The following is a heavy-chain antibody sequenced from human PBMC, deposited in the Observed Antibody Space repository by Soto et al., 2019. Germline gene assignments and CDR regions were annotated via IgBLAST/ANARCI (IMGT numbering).Heavy chain of an antibody. CDR3: ASDSSSSYYYGMDV. D-gene: IGHD6-6*01. CDR2: IYYSGST. V-gene: IGHV4-31*03. J-gene: IGHJ6*02. Sequence: SETLSLTCTVSGGSISSGGYYWSWIRQHPGKGREWIGYIYYSGSTYYNPSLKSRVTISVDTSKNQFSLKLSSVTAADTAVYYCASDSSSSYYYGMDVWGQGTTVTVSS. CDR1: GGSISSGGYY.